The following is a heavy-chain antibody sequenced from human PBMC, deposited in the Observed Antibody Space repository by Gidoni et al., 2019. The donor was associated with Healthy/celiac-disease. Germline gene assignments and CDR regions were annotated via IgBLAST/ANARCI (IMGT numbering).Heavy chain of an antibody. V-gene: IGHV3-23*01. CDR2: ISVSVGSI. J-gene: IGHJ4*02. Sequence: EVQLLESGGGLVQPGGSLRLSCAASGFTFSSYAMSGVLQAPGKGLEWVSAISVSVGSIYYADSVKGRFTISRDNSNNTLYLQMNSLRAEDTAVYYCAKDLVVTDSGYWGQGTLVTVSS. D-gene: IGHD2-15*01. CDR3: AKDLVVTDSGY. CDR1: GFTFSSYA.